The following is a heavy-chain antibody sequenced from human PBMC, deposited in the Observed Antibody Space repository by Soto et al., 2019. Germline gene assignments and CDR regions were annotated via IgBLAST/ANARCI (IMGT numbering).Heavy chain of an antibody. CDR3: ARDRFPGTVSTSYYGMDV. Sequence: VQLVESGGGLVQPGGSLRLSCAASGFTFSSYWMHWVRQAPGKGLVWVSRINSDGSSTSYADSVKGRFTISRDNAKNTLYLQMNSLRAEDTAVYYCARDRFPGTVSTSYYGMDVWGQGTTVTVSS. CDR2: INSDGSST. CDR1: GFTFSSYW. D-gene: IGHD4-4*01. V-gene: IGHV3-74*01. J-gene: IGHJ6*02.